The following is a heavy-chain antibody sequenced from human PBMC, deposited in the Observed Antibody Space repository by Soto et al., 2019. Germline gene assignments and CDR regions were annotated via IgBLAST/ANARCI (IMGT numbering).Heavy chain of an antibody. D-gene: IGHD3-3*01. CDR2: ISWNSGSI. V-gene: IGHV3-9*01. CDR3: AIGGSYYDFWSGPNH. J-gene: IGHJ4*02. Sequence: GGSLRLSCAASGFTFDDYAMHWVRQAPGKGLEWVSGISWNSGSIGYADSVKGRFTIFRDNAKNSLYLQMNSLRADYTALYYCAIGGSYYDFWSGPNHWGQGTLVTVSS. CDR1: GFTFDDYA.